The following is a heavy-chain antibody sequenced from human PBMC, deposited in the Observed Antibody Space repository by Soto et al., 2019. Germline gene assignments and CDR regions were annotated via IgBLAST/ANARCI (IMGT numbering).Heavy chain of an antibody. V-gene: IGHV1-3*01. CDR3: AREDMVRGVTPPHYYYYYMDV. D-gene: IGHD3-10*01. Sequence: ASVKVSCKASGYTFTSYAMHWVRQAPGHRLEWMGWINAGNGNTKYSQKFQGRVTFTRDTSASTAYMELSSLRSEDTALYYCAREDMVRGVTPPHYYYYYMDVWGKGTTVTVSS. CDR1: GYTFTSYA. CDR2: INAGNGNT. J-gene: IGHJ6*03.